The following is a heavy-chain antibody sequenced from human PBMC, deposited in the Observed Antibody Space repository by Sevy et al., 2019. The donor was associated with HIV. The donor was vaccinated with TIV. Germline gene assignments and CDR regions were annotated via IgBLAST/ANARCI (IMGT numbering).Heavy chain of an antibody. D-gene: IGHD6-13*01. J-gene: IGHJ4*02. CDR2: IKQDGSEK. CDR1: GFTFSSYW. Sequence: GGSLRLSCAASGFTFSSYWMSWVRQAPGKGLEWVANIKQDGSEKYYVDSVKGRFTISRDNAKNSLYRQMNSLRAEDTAVYYCARDLGYSTRGFDYWGQGTLVTVSS. V-gene: IGHV3-7*03. CDR3: ARDLGYSTRGFDY.